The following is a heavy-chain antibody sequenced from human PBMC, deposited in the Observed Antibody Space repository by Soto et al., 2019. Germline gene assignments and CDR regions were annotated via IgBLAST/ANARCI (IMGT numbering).Heavy chain of an antibody. V-gene: IGHV1-24*01. Sequence: EASVTVSCKVSGYTLTELSMHWVRQAPVKGLEWMGGFDPEDGETIYAQKFQGRVTMTEDTSTDTAYMELSSLRSEDTAAYYCATVVPAAMFDWFDPWGQGTLVTVSS. CDR3: ATVVPAAMFDWFDP. J-gene: IGHJ5*02. D-gene: IGHD2-2*01. CDR2: FDPEDGET. CDR1: GYTLTELS.